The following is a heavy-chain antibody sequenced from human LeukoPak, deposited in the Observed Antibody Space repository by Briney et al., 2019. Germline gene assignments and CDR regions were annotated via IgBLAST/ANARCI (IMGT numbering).Heavy chain of an antibody. CDR2: IWYDGTNE. CDR1: GFTFSTYG. CDR3: AKDQYYDSSGYYDGCFDY. D-gene: IGHD3-22*01. J-gene: IGHJ4*02. Sequence: GGSLRLSCAASGFTFSTYGMHWVRQAPGKGLEWVAVIWYDGTNEYYADSVKGRFTISRDNSKNTLYLQMNSLRAEDTAVYYCAKDQYYDSSGYYDGCFDYWGQGTLVTVSS. V-gene: IGHV3-33*06.